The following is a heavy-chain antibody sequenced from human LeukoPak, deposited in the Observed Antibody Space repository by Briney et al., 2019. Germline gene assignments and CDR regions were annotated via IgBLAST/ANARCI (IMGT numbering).Heavy chain of an antibody. CDR3: AKERLIGWYYFDY. Sequence: PGRSLRLSCAASGFTFSSYGMHWVRQAPGKGLEWVAVISNDGSNKYFAESVKGRFTISRDNSKNTLNLQTNSLRAEDTAVYYCAKERLIGWYYFDYWGQGTLVTVSS. CDR2: ISNDGSNK. D-gene: IGHD6-19*01. V-gene: IGHV3-30*18. J-gene: IGHJ4*02. CDR1: GFTFSSYG.